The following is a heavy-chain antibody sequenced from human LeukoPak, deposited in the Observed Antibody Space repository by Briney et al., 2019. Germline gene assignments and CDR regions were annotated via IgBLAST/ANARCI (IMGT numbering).Heavy chain of an antibody. Sequence: PSETLSLTCTVSGGSFSSHYWSWIRQPPGKGLEWIGYIYYSGSTNYNPSLKSRVTISVDTSKNQFSLKLSSVTAADTAVYYCARVGSGYSYYYYYMDVWGKGTTVTVSS. CDR2: IYYSGST. J-gene: IGHJ6*03. D-gene: IGHD3-22*01. V-gene: IGHV4-59*11. CDR3: ARVGSGYSYYYYYMDV. CDR1: GGSFSSHY.